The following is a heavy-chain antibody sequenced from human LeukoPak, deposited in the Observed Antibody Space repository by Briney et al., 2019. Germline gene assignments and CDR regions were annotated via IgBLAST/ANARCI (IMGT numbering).Heavy chain of an antibody. Sequence: ASVKVSCKASGNTLTGYYIHWVRQAPGQGLDWMGWINANSGGTNYAQKFQGRVTMTRDTSISTAYMELSRLTSDDTAVYYCARDQESGASGDYGYWGQGTLVTVSS. CDR1: GNTLTGYY. D-gene: IGHD3-16*01. J-gene: IGHJ4*02. CDR3: ARDQESGASGDYGY. V-gene: IGHV1-2*02. CDR2: INANSGGT.